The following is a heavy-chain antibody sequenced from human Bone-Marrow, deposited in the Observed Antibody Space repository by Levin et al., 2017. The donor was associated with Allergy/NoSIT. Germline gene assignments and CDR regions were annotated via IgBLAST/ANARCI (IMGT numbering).Heavy chain of an antibody. CDR1: GFTFSTYA. CDR3: AKDPDYGDYSSYWYFDL. D-gene: IGHD4-17*01. V-gene: IGHV3-23*01. CDR2: VSGSGDST. Sequence: GGSLRLSCAASGFTFSTYAMSWVRQAPGKGLEWVSSVSGSGDSTYYADSVRGRFTISRDNSKNTLYLQMNSLRAEDTAVYYCAKDPDYGDYSSYWYFDLWGRGTLVTVSS. J-gene: IGHJ2*01.